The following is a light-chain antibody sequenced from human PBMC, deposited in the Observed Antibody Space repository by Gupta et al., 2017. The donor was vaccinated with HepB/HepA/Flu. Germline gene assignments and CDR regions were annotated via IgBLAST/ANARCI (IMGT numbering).Light chain of an antibody. Sequence: QPALTHPASVSGSPGQSITISCTGTSSDVGSYNLVSWYQQHPGKAPKLLIYEVTERPSGISNHFSGSKSGNTASLTISGLQAEDEADYYCCSYTGINTFVIFGGGTKLTVL. CDR3: CSYTGINTFVI. J-gene: IGLJ2*01. CDR1: SSDVGSYNL. V-gene: IGLV2-23*02. CDR2: EVT.